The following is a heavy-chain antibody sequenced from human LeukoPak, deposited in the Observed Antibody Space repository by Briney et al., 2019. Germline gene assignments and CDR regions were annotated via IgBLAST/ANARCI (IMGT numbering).Heavy chain of an antibody. J-gene: IGHJ4*02. D-gene: IGHD3-22*01. CDR3: ARDYYDSSGYYQNFDY. V-gene: IGHV3-20*04. CDR2: INWNGGST. Sequence: GGSLRLSCAASGFTFDDYGMSWVRQAPGKGLEWVSGINWNGGSTGYADSVKGRFTISRDNAKNSLYLQMNSLRAEDTALYYCARDYYDSSGYYQNFDYWGQGTLVTVSS. CDR1: GFTFDDYG.